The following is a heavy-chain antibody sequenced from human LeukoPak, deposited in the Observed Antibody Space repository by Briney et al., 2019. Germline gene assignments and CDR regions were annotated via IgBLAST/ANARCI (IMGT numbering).Heavy chain of an antibody. CDR2: IIPIFGTA. J-gene: IGHJ4*02. V-gene: IGHV1-69*13. CDR3: ARAGIGMTLVSPRADY. Sequence: SVKVSCKASGGTFSSYAISWVRQAPGQGLEWMGGIIPIFGTANYAQKFQGRVTITADESTSTAYMELSSLRSEDTAVYYCARAGIGMTLVSPRADYWGQGTLVTVSS. D-gene: IGHD5/OR15-5a*01. CDR1: GGTFSSYA.